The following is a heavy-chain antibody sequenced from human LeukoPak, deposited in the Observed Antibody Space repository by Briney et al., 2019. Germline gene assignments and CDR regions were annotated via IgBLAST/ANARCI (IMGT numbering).Heavy chain of an antibody. D-gene: IGHD2-15*01. V-gene: IGHV3-23*01. CDR3: AKVEPGYCSGGSCYLSDY. CDR1: GFTFSRND. CDR2: ISGNGDST. Sequence: GGSLRLSCAASGFTFSRNDMIWARQVPGKGLEWVASISGNGDSTYYADSVKGRFTISRDNSKNTLYLQMNSLRAEDTAVYYCAKVEPGYCSGGSCYLSDYWGQGTLVTVSS. J-gene: IGHJ4*02.